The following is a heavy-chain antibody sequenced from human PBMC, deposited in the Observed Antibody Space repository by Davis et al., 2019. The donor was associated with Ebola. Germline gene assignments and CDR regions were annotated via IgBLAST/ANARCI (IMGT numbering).Heavy chain of an antibody. Sequence: MPSETLSLTCSVSGGSVNSGEYFWYWIRQSPGKGLEWIAFIYHTGTTHRHPSLRSRIAMSIDTSRNQFSLTLTSVTAADTAIYYCARDVRTHYIKPDVSYSVSYFDSWGEGIQVTVSS. J-gene: IGHJ4*02. CDR3: ARDVRTHYIKPDVSYSVSYFDS. D-gene: IGHD5/OR15-5a*01. CDR2: IYHTGTT. CDR1: GGSVNSGEYF. V-gene: IGHV4-30-4*01.